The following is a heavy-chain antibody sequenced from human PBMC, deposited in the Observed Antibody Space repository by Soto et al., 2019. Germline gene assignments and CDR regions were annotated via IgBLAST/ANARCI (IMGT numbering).Heavy chain of an antibody. CDR1: GGTFSSYA. D-gene: IGHD6-13*01. CDR3: ARDLGIAAAGLTLYYYYYGMDV. Sequence: SVKVSCKASGGTFSSYAISWGRQAPGQRPGWMGGIIPIFGTANYAQKFQGRVTITADESTSTAYMELSSLRSEDTAVYYCARDLGIAAAGLTLYYYYYGMDVWGQGTTVTVSS. J-gene: IGHJ6*02. V-gene: IGHV1-69*13. CDR2: IIPIFGTA.